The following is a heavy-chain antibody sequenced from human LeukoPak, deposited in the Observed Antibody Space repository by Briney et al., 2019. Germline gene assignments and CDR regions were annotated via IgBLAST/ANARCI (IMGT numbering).Heavy chain of an antibody. CDR3: ARENTGSE. D-gene: IGHD1-14*01. Sequence: GGSLRLSCAASGFTFSSSEMNWVRQAPGKGLEWVSYISTSGSTVYYADSVKGRFTISRDNAKNSLYLQMNSLRANDTAVYYCARENTGSEWGQRTLVSVSS. J-gene: IGHJ4*02. CDR2: ISTSGSTV. CDR1: GFTFSSSE. V-gene: IGHV3-48*03.